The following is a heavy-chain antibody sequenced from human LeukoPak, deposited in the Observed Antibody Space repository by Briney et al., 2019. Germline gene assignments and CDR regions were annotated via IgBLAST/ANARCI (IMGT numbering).Heavy chain of an antibody. CDR2: INPNSGGT. CDR1: GYTFTGYY. D-gene: IGHD5-24*01. V-gene: IGHV1-2*02. Sequence: ASVKVSCKASGYTFTGYYMHWVRQAPGQGLERMGWINPNSGGTNYAQKFQGRVTMTRDTSISTAYMELSRLRSDDTAVYYCARHRSRDGYNFDFDYWGQGTLVTVSS. CDR3: ARHRSRDGYNFDFDY. J-gene: IGHJ4*02.